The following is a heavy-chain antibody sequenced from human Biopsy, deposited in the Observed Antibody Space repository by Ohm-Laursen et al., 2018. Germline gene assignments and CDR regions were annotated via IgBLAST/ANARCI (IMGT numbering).Heavy chain of an antibody. D-gene: IGHD6-19*01. J-gene: IGHJ5*01. CDR3: AREQPALSGGGSWFDS. V-gene: IGHV3-9*01. CDR2: ISWDSGRI. Sequence: SLRLSCTASGFIFDDYAMHWVRQAPGKGLEWVSGISWDSGRIDYADSVKGRFTISRDNAKNSLYLQMNSLRADDSAVYFCAREQPALSGGGSWFDSWGQGTLVIVSS. CDR1: GFIFDDYA.